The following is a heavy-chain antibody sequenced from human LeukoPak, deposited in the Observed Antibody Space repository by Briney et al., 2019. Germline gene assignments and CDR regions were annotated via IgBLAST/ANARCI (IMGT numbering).Heavy chain of an antibody. CDR1: GFTFSSYG. CDR3: ARVADYGGNGGYYYYYYYMDV. CDR2: IYHSGST. Sequence: GSLRLSCAASGFTFSSYGMHWVRQAPGKGLEWIGNIYHSGSTYYNPSLKSRVTISVDTSKNQFSLKLSSVTAADTAVYYCARVADYGGNGGYYYYYYYMDVWGKGTTVTVSS. J-gene: IGHJ6*03. V-gene: IGHV4-38-2*01. D-gene: IGHD4-23*01.